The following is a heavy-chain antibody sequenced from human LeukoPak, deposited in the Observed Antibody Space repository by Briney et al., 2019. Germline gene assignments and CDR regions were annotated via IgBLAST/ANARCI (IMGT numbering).Heavy chain of an antibody. CDR2: INPSGGST. CDR1: GYTFTSYY. Sequence: ASVKVSCKASGYTFTSYYMHWVRQAPGQGLEWMGIINPSGGSTSYAQKFQGRVTMTRDTSTSTVYMELSSLRSEDTAVYYCARVTSTGPGTTGTTGGWFDPWGQGTLVTASS. V-gene: IGHV1-46*01. J-gene: IGHJ5*02. CDR3: ARVTSTGPGTTGTTGGWFDP. D-gene: IGHD1-1*01.